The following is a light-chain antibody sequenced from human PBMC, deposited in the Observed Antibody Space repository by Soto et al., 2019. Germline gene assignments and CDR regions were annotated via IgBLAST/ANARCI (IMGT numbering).Light chain of an antibody. V-gene: IGKV3D-20*02. Sequence: EVVLTPSPGTLSLSPGERATLSCRASQSVSSSYVAWYQQKRGQAPRLLMYGASSRATGIPARFSGSGSGTDFTLTISSLEPEDFAVYYCQQRSNWPPITFGQGTRLEVK. CDR2: GAS. CDR3: QQRSNWPPIT. CDR1: QSVSSSY. J-gene: IGKJ5*01.